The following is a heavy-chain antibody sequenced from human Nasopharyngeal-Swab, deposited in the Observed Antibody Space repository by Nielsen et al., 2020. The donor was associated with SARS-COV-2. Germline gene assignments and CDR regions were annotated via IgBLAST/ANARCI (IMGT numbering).Heavy chain of an antibody. J-gene: IGHJ4*02. CDR1: GYTFTSYW. D-gene: IGHD1-26*01. CDR3: ARPLWSYADHFDY. V-gene: IGHV5-51*01. CDR2: IYPGDSET. Sequence: GSLTLSCKGSGYTFTSYWIGWVRQLPGKVLEWMGIIYPGDSETRYSPSCQDQVTLPADKSISTAYLQWSSLKTSDTAVYYCARPLWSYADHFDYWGLGTLVTVSS.